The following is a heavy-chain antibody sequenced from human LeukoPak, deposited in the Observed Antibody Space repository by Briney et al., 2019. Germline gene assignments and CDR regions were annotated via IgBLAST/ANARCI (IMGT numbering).Heavy chain of an antibody. V-gene: IGHV4-59*08. J-gene: IGHJ4*02. CDR3: ARWDSSAWFYDF. D-gene: IGHD6-19*01. CDR1: GGSISSYY. CDR2: IYYSGLT. Sequence: PSETLSLICTVSGGSISSYYWSWIRQPPGKALEWIAYIYYSGLTNYNPSLKSRVTISVDTSKNQFSLKLSSVTAADTAVYYCARWDSSAWFYDFWGQGTLVTVSS.